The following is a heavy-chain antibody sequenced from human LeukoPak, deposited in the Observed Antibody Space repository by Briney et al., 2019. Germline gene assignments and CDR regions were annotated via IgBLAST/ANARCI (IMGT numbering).Heavy chain of an antibody. J-gene: IGHJ4*02. CDR3: ANFGPGYSYGRDFDH. CDR2: INPSGGST. V-gene: IGHV1-46*01. D-gene: IGHD5-18*01. CDR1: GYTFTSNY. Sequence: ASVKVSCKASGYTFTSNYMHWVRQAPGQGLEWMGIINPSGGSTSYAQKFQDKITMTRDTSTSTVYMELSSLTSEDTAVYYCANFGPGYSYGRDFDHWGQGTLVTVSS.